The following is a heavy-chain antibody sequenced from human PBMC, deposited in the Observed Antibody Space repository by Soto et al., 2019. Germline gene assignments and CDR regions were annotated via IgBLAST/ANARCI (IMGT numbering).Heavy chain of an antibody. V-gene: IGHV4-59*01. CDR3: ARDPGQISPLGY. Sequence: PSETLSLTCTVSGGSISSYYWSWIRQPPGKGLEWIGYIYYIGSTNYNPSLKSRVTISIDTSKNQFSLKLNSVTAADTAIYYCARDPGQISPLGYWGQGTLVTVSS. J-gene: IGHJ4*02. CDR2: IYYIGST. CDR1: GGSISSYY. D-gene: IGHD3-3*02.